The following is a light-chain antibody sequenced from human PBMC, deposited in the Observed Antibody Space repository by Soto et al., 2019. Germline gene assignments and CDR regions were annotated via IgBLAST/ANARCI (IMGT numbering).Light chain of an antibody. Sequence: ETVLTQSPGTLSLSPGERATLSCRASQTIRSNYFAWYRQTPGQAPRLLIYGASNRATGIADSFSGRGSGTNLHVAISRLEPEDVALYYCQQYVSSPWTFGQGTKVEIK. CDR3: QQYVSSPWT. CDR1: QTIRSNY. V-gene: IGKV3-20*01. J-gene: IGKJ1*01. CDR2: GAS.